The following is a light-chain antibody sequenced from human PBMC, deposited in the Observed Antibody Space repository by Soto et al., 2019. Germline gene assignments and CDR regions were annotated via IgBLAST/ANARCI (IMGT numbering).Light chain of an antibody. Sequence: IVLTQSPGTLSLSPGERATLSCRASQSVSSSYLAWYQQKPGQAPRLRIYGASSRATGIPDRFSGSGSGTDFTLTISRLGPEDFAVYYCQQYGSSPKTFGQGTKVEIK. CDR1: QSVSSSY. CDR3: QQYGSSPKT. CDR2: GAS. J-gene: IGKJ1*01. V-gene: IGKV3-20*01.